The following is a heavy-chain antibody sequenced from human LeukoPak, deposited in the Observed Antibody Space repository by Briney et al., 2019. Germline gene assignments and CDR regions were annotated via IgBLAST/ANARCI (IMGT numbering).Heavy chain of an antibody. J-gene: IGHJ6*02. Sequence: ASVKVSCKASGYTFTGYYMHWVRQAPGQGLEWMGWINPNSGGTNYAQKFQGRVTMTRDTSISTAYMELSRLRSDDTAVYYCARAVGSGSYYSFYYYYYGMDVWGQGTTVTVSS. CDR2: INPNSGGT. D-gene: IGHD3-10*01. CDR1: GYTFTGYY. CDR3: ARAVGSGSYYSFYYYYYGMDV. V-gene: IGHV1-2*02.